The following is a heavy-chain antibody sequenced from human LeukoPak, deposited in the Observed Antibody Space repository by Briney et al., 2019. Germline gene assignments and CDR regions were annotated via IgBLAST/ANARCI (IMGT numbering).Heavy chain of an antibody. J-gene: IGHJ3*02. CDR1: GFTFSSYA. Sequence: GGSLRLSCEASGFTFSSYAMSWVRKAPGKGLEWVAVISYDGSNKYYADSVKGRFTISRDNSKNTLYLQMNSLRAEDTAVYYCARAGAYCGGDCYLDAFDIWGQGTMVTVSS. V-gene: IGHV3-30*04. CDR2: ISYDGSNK. D-gene: IGHD2-21*02. CDR3: ARAGAYCGGDCYLDAFDI.